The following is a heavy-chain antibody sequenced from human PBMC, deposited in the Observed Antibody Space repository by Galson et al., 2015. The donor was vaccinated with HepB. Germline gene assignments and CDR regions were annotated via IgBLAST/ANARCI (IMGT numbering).Heavy chain of an antibody. V-gene: IGHV3-15*01. CDR3: TTTKVSGSYSTY. D-gene: IGHD3-10*01. J-gene: IGHJ4*02. Sequence: SCAASGFTFSNAWMSWVRQAPGKGLEWVGRIKTKIEDATTDYAAPVKGRFIISRDDAKTTLYLQMNSLKIEDTAVYYCTTTKVSGSYSTYWGQGTLVTVSS. CDR2: IKTKIEDATT. CDR1: GFTFSNAW.